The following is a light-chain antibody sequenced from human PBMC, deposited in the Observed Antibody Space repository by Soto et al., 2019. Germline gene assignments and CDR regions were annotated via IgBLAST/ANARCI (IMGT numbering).Light chain of an antibody. J-gene: IGLJ1*01. CDR1: SSDVGGYNY. CDR2: EVS. CDR3: STYTSSSNNV. V-gene: IGLV2-14*01. Sequence: QSALTQPASVSGSPGQSITISCPGTSSDVGGYNYVSWYQQHPGKAPKLMIDEVSNRPSGVSNHCSGSKSCNTASLTISGRQAEDEAAYYCSTYTSSSNNVFGTGTKLTVL.